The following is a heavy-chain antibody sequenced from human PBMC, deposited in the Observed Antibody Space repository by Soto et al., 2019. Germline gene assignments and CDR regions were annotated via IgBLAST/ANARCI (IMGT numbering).Heavy chain of an antibody. V-gene: IGHV4-31*03. CDR1: GGAISDGGDY. CDR3: ARDNTYGFDY. J-gene: IGHJ4*02. CDR2: IYYTGNT. Sequence: QVQLRESGPGLVKPSQTLSLTCNVSGGAISDGGDYWSWIRQHPGKGLEWIGYIYYTGNTHYNPSLESRVTISVDTYQNQFSLKVRSVTAADTAVYYCARDNTYGFDYWGQGTLVTVSS. D-gene: IGHD5-18*01.